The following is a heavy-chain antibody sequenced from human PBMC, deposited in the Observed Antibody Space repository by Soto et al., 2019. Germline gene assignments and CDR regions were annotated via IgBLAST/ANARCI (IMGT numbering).Heavy chain of an antibody. J-gene: IGHJ4*02. V-gene: IGHV1-3*01. CDR1: GYTFTSYA. CDR2: INAGNGNT. Sequence: ASVKVSCKASGYTFTSYAMHWVRQAPGQRLEWMGWINAGNGNTKYSQKFQGRVTITRDTSASTAYMELSSLRSDDTAVYYCGRGGTPIDYWGQGTLVTVSS. D-gene: IGHD3-16*01. CDR3: GRGGTPIDY.